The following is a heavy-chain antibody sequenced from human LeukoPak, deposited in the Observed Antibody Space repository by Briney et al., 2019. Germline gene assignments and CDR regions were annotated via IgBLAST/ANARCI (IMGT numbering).Heavy chain of an antibody. CDR2: IYWNDDN. D-gene: IGHD4-17*01. Sequence: SGPTLVNPAQTPTLTCTFSGFSLSTSGVGVGWIRQPPGKALEWLALIYWNDDNRYSPSLRTRLTITKDTSKNQVVLTMTNMDLVHTATYYCAHYGDYRFMYYFDYWGQGTLVTVSS. CDR1: GFSLSTSGVG. J-gene: IGHJ4*02. V-gene: IGHV2-5*01. CDR3: AHYGDYRFMYYFDY.